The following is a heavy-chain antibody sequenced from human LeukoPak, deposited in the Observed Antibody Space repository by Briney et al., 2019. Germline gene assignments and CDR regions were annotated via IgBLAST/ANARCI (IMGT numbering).Heavy chain of an antibody. V-gene: IGHV1-69*05. CDR3: ARAAGMATSDLFDY. Sequence: SVKVSCKASGGTFSSYAISWLRQAPGQGLEWMGGIIPIFGTANYAQKFQGRVTITTDESTSTAYMELSSLRSEDTAVYYCARAAGMATSDLFDYWGQGTLVTVSS. D-gene: IGHD5-12*01. J-gene: IGHJ4*02. CDR2: IIPIFGTA. CDR1: GGTFSSYA.